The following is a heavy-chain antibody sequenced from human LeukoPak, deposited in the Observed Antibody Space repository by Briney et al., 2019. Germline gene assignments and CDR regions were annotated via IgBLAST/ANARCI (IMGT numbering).Heavy chain of an antibody. CDR3: AKGSSSWYESLDYYYGMDV. CDR2: ISGSGGST. D-gene: IGHD6-13*01. V-gene: IGHV3-23*01. CDR1: GFTFSSYA. Sequence: GGSLRLSCAASGFTFSSYAMSWVRQAPGKGLEWVSAISGSGGSTYYADSVKGRFTISRDNSKSTLYLQMNSLRAEDTAVYYCAKGSSSWYESLDYYYGMDVWGQGTTVTVSS. J-gene: IGHJ6*02.